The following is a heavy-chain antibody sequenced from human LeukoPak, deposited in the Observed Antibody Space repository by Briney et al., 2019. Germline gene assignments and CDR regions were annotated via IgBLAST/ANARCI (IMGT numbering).Heavy chain of an antibody. CDR1: GFTFSSYA. CDR3: AKGYDFWSGQSGFDY. V-gene: IGHV3-23*01. D-gene: IGHD3-3*01. Sequence: PGRSLRLSCAASGFTFSSYAMSWVRQAPGKGLEWVSATSGSGGSAYHADSVKGRFTISRDNSKNTLYLQMNSLRAEDTAVYYCAKGYDFWSGQSGFDYWGQGTLVTVSS. CDR2: TSGSGGSA. J-gene: IGHJ4*02.